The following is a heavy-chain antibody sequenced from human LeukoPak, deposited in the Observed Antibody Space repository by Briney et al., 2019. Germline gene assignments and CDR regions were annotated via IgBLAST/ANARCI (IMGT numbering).Heavy chain of an antibody. CDR3: ATGYSGYDCFDY. CDR2: FDPEDGET. CDR1: GYTLTELS. J-gene: IGHJ4*02. D-gene: IGHD5-12*01. V-gene: IGHV1-24*01. Sequence: GASVKVSCKVSGYTLTELSMHWVRQAPGKGLEWTGGFDPEDGETIYAQKFQGRVTMTEDTSTDTAYMELSSLRSEDTAVYYCATGYSGYDCFDYWGQGTLVTVSS.